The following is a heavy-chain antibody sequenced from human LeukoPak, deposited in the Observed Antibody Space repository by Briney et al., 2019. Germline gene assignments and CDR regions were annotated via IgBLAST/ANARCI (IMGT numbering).Heavy chain of an antibody. V-gene: IGHV4-59*01. CDR3: ARRGLNRQNFDY. D-gene: IGHD3-16*01. CDR2: VSYSGSS. Sequence: SETLSLTCTASGDSISSYYWSWIRQPPGKGLEWIGYVSYSGSSNYNPSLKSRVTISVDTTKNHFSLKLSSVTAADTAVYYCARRGLNRQNFDYWGQGTLVTVSS. CDR1: GDSISSYY. J-gene: IGHJ4*02.